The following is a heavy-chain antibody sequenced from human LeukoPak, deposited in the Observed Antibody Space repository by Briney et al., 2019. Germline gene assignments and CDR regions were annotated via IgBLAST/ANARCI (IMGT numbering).Heavy chain of an antibody. CDR1: GYTLISST. CDR2: INAGNGDT. D-gene: IGHD6-13*01. Sequence: ASVMVSCKASGYTLISSTMHWVRQAPGQRLEWMGWINAGNGDTRYSQKFQGRVTITRDTSANTAYMELSSLRFEDTAVYYCASSFVGSSRPGSYWGQGTLVTVS. J-gene: IGHJ4*02. CDR3: ASSFVGSSRPGSY. V-gene: IGHV1-3*01.